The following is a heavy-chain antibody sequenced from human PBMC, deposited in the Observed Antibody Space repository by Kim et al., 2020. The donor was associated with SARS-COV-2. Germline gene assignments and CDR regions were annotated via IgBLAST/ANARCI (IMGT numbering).Heavy chain of an antibody. CDR3: ARDSQLDGGPLDY. V-gene: IGHV3-15*01. J-gene: IGHJ4*02. D-gene: IGHD3-16*01. Sequence: EFAAPVKGRFSILRDDSKNTLYLQMNSLKTEDTAMYYCARDSQLDGGPLDYWGQGTLVTVSS.